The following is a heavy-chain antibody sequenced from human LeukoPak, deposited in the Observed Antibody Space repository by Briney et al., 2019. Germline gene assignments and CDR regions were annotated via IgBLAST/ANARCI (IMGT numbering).Heavy chain of an antibody. CDR1: GFTFSSYA. CDR3: ARERCSGGSCYDGGWFDP. J-gene: IGHJ5*02. D-gene: IGHD2-15*01. CDR2: IYSGGST. V-gene: IGHV3-53*01. Sequence: GGSLRLSCAASGFTFSSYAMSWVRQAPGKGLEWVSVIYSGGSTYYADSVKGRFTISRDNSKNTLYLQMNSLRAEDTAVYYCARERCSGGSCYDGGWFDPWGQGTLVTVSS.